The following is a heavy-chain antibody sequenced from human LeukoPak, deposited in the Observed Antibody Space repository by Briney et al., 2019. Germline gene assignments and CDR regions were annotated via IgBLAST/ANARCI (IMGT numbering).Heavy chain of an antibody. J-gene: IGHJ4*02. CDR1: GYRFTSYW. CDR2: IYPGDSDT. CDR3: ARHKSDTAMTYYFDY. D-gene: IGHD5-18*01. V-gene: IGHV5-51*01. Sequence: GESLKISCKGTGYRFTSYWIGWMRQMPGKGLEWMGIIYPGDSDTRYSPSFQGQVTFSADKSISTAYLQWSSLKASDTAMYYCARHKSDTAMTYYFDYWGQGTRVTVSS.